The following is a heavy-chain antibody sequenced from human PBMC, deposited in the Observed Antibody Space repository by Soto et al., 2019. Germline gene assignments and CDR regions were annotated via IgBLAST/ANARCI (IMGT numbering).Heavy chain of an antibody. CDR2: ISSTTNYI. CDR3: ARESEDLTSNFNY. CDR1: GFTFTRYS. Sequence: GGSLRLSCAASGFTFTRYSMNWVHQAPGQGLEWVSSISSTTNYIYYGDSMKGRFTISRDNAKNSLYLEMNSLRAEDTAVYYCARESEDLTSNFNYWGQGTLVTVSS. V-gene: IGHV3-21*06. J-gene: IGHJ4*02.